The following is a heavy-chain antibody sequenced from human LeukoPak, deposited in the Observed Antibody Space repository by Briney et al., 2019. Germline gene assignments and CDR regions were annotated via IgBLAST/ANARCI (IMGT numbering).Heavy chain of an antibody. Sequence: SETLSLTCAVYGGSFSGYYWSWIRQPPGKGLEWIGEINHSGSTNYNPSLKSRVTISVDTSKNQFSLKLSSVTAADTAVYYCARWRNPYYNYGMDVWGQGTTVTVSS. CDR1: GGSFSGYY. J-gene: IGHJ6*02. V-gene: IGHV4-34*01. CDR3: ARWRNPYYNYGMDV. CDR2: INHSGST. D-gene: IGHD1-1*01.